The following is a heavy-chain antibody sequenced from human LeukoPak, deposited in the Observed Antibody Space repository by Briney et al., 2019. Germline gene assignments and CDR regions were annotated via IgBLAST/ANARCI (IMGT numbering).Heavy chain of an antibody. CDR3: AKDSFGDTAMGKTYYYYYGMDV. J-gene: IGHJ6*02. CDR1: GFTFDDYA. V-gene: IGHV3-9*01. D-gene: IGHD5-18*01. CDR2: ISWNSGSI. Sequence: GRSLRLSCAASGFTFDDYAMHWVRQAPGKGLEWVSGISWNSGSIGYADSVKGRFTISRDNAKNSLYLQMSSLRAEDTALYYCAKDSFGDTAMGKTYYYYYGMDVWGQGTTVTVSS.